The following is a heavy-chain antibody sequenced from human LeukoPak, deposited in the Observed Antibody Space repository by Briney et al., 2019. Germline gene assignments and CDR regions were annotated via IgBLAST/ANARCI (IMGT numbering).Heavy chain of an antibody. CDR2: INHSGST. Sequence: PSETLSLTCAVYGGSFSGYYWSWIRQPPGKGLEWIGEINHSGSTNYNPSLKSRVTISVDTSKNQFSLKLSSVTAADTAVYYCARGKVVPGYYYYMDVWGKGTTVTVSS. V-gene: IGHV4-34*01. CDR3: ARGKVVPGYYYYMDV. D-gene: IGHD2-2*01. J-gene: IGHJ6*03. CDR1: GGSFSGYY.